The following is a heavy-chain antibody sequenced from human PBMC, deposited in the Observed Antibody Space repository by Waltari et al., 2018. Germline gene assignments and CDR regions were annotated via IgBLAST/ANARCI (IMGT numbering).Heavy chain of an antibody. Sequence: EVQLVESGGGLVQPGGSLRLSCAASGFTFSSYWMSWVRQAPGKGLEWVANIKQDGSEKYYVDSVKGRFTISRDNAKNSLYLQMNSVRAEDTAVYYCARDRPGIAATGAVDYWGQGTLVTVSS. V-gene: IGHV3-7*01. CDR3: ARDRPGIAATGAVDY. D-gene: IGHD6-13*01. CDR1: GFTFSSYW. CDR2: IKQDGSEK. J-gene: IGHJ4*02.